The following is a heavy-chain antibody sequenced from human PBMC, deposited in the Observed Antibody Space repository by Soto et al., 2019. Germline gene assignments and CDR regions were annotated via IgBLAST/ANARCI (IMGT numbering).Heavy chain of an antibody. V-gene: IGHV3-21*01. J-gene: IGHJ5*02. CDR3: TRDASRDSSARGWFDP. D-gene: IGHD6-13*01. Sequence: GGSLRLSCAASGSTFRSFTMNWVRQAPGKGLEWVSTISSNSAYIYYTDALRGRFTISRDNAKNSLHLQMNSLRAEDTAVYYCTRDASRDSSARGWFDPWGPRTLVTVSS. CDR2: ISSNSAYI. CDR1: GSTFRSFT.